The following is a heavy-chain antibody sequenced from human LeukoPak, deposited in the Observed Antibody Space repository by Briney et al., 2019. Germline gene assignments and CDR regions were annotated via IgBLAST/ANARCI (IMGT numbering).Heavy chain of an antibody. V-gene: IGHV3-30*01. D-gene: IGHD3-22*01. CDR2: ISYDASDK. J-gene: IGHJ4*02. CDR3: ARDGRFFSYDSSGYHDY. CDR1: GFTFSSYA. Sequence: GRSLRLSCAASGFTFSSYAMHWVRQAPGKGLEWVAVISYDASDKYYADSAEGRFTISRDNSKNTVYLQMNSLRAEDTAVYYCARDGRFFSYDSSGYHDYWGQGTLVTVSS.